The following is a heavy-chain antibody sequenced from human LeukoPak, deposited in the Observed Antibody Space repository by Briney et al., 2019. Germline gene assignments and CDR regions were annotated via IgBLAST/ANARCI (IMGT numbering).Heavy chain of an antibody. CDR1: GYTFTAYY. J-gene: IGHJ3*01. Sequence: ASVKVSCKASGYTFTAYYLHWVRQAPGQGLEWMGWINPNSGDTNYAQRFQGRVTMTRDTSISTAYMELSSLRSDDTAVFYCARQRGGDAFDLWGQGTMVTVFS. CDR3: ARQRGGDAFDL. CDR2: INPNSGDT. D-gene: IGHD6-25*01. V-gene: IGHV1-2*02.